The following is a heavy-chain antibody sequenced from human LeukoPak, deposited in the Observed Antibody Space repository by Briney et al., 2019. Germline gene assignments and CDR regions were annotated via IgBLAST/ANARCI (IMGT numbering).Heavy chain of an antibody. D-gene: IGHD5-12*01. CDR2: INSGFEV. CDR1: GFNFRNYE. J-gene: IGHJ4*02. V-gene: IGHV3-48*03. CDR3: ARFLSGYIIDQLIVQ. Sequence: GGSLRLSCVVSGFNFRNYEMNWVRRAPGKGLEWVSYINSGFEVRYADSVKGRFTISRDNTRDSLYLQMNSLRSEDTAVYYCARFLSGYIIDQLIVQWGQGTLVTVSS.